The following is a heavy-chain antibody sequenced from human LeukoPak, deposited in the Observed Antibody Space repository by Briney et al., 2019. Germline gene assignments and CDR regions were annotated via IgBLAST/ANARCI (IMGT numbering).Heavy chain of an antibody. J-gene: IGHJ4*02. CDR3: ASRLLRTPGLDY. V-gene: IGHV1-24*01. D-gene: IGHD3-22*01. CDR2: FDPEDGET. CDR1: GYTLTELS. Sequence: ASVKVSCKVSGYTLTELSMHWVRQAPGKGLEWMGGFDPEDGETIYAQKFQGRVTTTEDTSTDTAYMELSSLRSEDTAVYYCASRLLRTPGLDYWGQGTLVTVSS.